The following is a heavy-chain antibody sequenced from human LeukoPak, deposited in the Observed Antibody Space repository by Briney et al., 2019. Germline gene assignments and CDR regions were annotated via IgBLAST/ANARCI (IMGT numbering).Heavy chain of an antibody. CDR1: GFTFSRYG. V-gene: IGHV3-23*01. J-gene: IGHJ5*02. D-gene: IGHD1-14*01. CDR2: IRGSGGST. Sequence: GGSLRLSCEASGFTFSRYGMSWVRQAPGKGLEWVSAIRGSGGSTYYADSVKGRFTISRDNSKNTLYLQMNSLRVEDTAVYFCAKVFVLLRGTPENWFDPWGQGTLVTVSS. CDR3: AKVFVLLRGTPENWFDP.